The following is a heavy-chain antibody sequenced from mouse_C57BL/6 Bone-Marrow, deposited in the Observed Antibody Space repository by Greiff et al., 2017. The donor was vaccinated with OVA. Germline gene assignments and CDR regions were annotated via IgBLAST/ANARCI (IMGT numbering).Heavy chain of an antibody. CDR1: GYTFTSYW. D-gene: IGHD1-1*01. CDR2: IDPSDSYT. Sequence: QVQLQQPGAELVKPGASVKLSCKASGYTFTSYWMQWVKQRPGQGLEWIGEIDPSDSYTNYNQKFKGKATLTVDTYSSTAYMQLSSLTSEDSAVYYCARGDYYGTFYWYFDFWGTGTTVTVSS. V-gene: IGHV1-50*01. J-gene: IGHJ1*03. CDR3: ARGDYYGTFYWYFDF.